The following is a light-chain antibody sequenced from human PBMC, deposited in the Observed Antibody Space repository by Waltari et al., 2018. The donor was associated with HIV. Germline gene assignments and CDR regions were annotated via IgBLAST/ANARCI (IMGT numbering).Light chain of an antibody. Sequence: EIVLTQSPATLSFSPGERATLSCSASQSVSRYLAWYQQRLGQAPRLLIYAASNRATGTPARFSGSGDGTDFNLTISSLEPEDFAVYYCQQRSKGPPTFDQWTRLEIK. CDR2: AAS. J-gene: IGKJ5*01. V-gene: IGKV3-11*01. CDR3: QQRSKGPPT. CDR1: QSVSRY.